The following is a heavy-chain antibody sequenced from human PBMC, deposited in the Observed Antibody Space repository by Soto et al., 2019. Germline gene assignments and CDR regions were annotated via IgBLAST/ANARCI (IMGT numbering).Heavy chain of an antibody. V-gene: IGHV1-69*01. CDR3: ASPYCSSTSCYTGHYYYGMDV. CDR1: GGTFSSYA. D-gene: IGHD2-2*02. J-gene: IGHJ6*02. Sequence: QVQLVQSGAEVKKPGSSVKVSCKASGGTFSSYAISWVRQAPGQGLEWMGGIIPIFGTANYAQKFQGRVTITADESTSTAYMELSSLRSEDTAVYYCASPYCSSTSCYTGHYYYGMDVWGQGTKVTVSS. CDR2: IIPIFGTA.